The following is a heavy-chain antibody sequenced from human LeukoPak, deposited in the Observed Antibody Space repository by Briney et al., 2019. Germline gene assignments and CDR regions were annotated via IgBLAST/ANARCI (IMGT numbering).Heavy chain of an antibody. CDR1: GFTFSSYS. CDR3: ARDRAIAAAGTSIDY. V-gene: IGHV3-21*01. D-gene: IGHD6-13*01. J-gene: IGHJ4*02. Sequence: GGSLRLSCAASGFTFSSYSMNWVRQAPGKGLEWVSSISSSSSYIYYADSVKGRFTISRGNAKNSLYLQMNSLRAGDTAVYYCARDRAIAAAGTSIDYWGQGTLVTVSS. CDR2: ISSSSSYI.